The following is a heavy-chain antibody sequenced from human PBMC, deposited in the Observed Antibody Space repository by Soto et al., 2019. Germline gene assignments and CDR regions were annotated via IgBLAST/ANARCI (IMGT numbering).Heavy chain of an antibody. D-gene: IGHD1-1*01. CDR3: ARGEYPTGNFFEH. CDR2: ISYDGSNE. Sequence: QVHLVESGGGVVQPGKSLRLSCAASGFTFSNYGMHWVRQAPGKGLEWVAVISYDGSNEFYADSVKDRFTISRDNSMQAVYLQMASLRPDDTAVFYCARGEYPTGNFFEHWGRGPLVTVSS. J-gene: IGHJ4*02. V-gene: IGHV3-30*03. CDR1: GFTFSNYG.